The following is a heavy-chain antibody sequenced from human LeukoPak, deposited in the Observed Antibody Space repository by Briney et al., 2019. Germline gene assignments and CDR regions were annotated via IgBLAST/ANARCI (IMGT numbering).Heavy chain of an antibody. Sequence: PSETLSLTCTVSGGSVSSGSYYWGWIRQPPGKGLEWIGNIYYSGSTYYNPSLKSRVTISVETSKNQFSLKLSSVTAADTAVYYCARDAKYYYGSRTYFFFEYWGQGTPLTVSS. D-gene: IGHD3-10*01. CDR3: ARDAKYYYGSRTYFFFEY. J-gene: IGHJ4*02. CDR2: IYYSGST. V-gene: IGHV4-39*07. CDR1: GGSVSSGSYY.